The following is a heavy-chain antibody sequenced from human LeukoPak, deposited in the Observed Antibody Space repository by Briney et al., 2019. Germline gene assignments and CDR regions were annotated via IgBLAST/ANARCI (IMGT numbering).Heavy chain of an antibody. Sequence: GGSLRLSCAASGFTFSSYWMHWVRQAPGKGLVWVSRINSDGSSTSYADSVKGRFTISRDNAKNTLYLQMNSLRAEDTAVYYCAREGVAAADTYFDYWGQGTLVTVSS. D-gene: IGHD6-13*01. J-gene: IGHJ4*02. V-gene: IGHV3-74*01. CDR3: AREGVAAADTYFDY. CDR2: INSDGSST. CDR1: GFTFSSYW.